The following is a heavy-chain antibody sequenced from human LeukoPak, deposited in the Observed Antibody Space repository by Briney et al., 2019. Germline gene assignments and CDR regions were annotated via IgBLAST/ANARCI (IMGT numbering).Heavy chain of an antibody. D-gene: IGHD5-18*01. Sequence: SETLSLTCTVSGGSISSSGYYWGWIRQPPGKGLEWIGSFYYSRSTYYNPSLKSRVTISVDTSKNQFSLKLSSVTAADTAVYYCARLRVRGYGYGPWEGPTWLDYWGQGTLVTVSS. CDR3: ARLRVRGYGYGPWEGPTWLDY. V-gene: IGHV4-39*07. J-gene: IGHJ4*02. CDR1: GGSISSSGYY. CDR2: FYYSRST.